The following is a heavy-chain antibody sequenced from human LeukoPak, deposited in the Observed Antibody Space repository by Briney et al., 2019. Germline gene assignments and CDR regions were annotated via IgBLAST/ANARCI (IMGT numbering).Heavy chain of an antibody. CDR1: GGTFISYA. V-gene: IGHV1-69*05. Sequence: ASVKVSCKASGGTFISYAISWVRQAPGQGLEWMGGIIPIFGTANYAQKFQGRVTMTRDTSTSTVYMELSSLRSEDTAVYYCARDRYYGSGSYYELAYWGQGTLVTVSS. CDR3: ARDRYYGSGSYYELAY. J-gene: IGHJ4*02. D-gene: IGHD3-10*01. CDR2: IIPIFGTA.